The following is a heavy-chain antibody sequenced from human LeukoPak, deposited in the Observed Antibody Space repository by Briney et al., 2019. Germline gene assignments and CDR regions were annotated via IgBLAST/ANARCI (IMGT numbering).Heavy chain of an antibody. J-gene: IGHJ4*02. CDR1: GGTFSSYA. Sequence: ASVKVSCKASGGTFSSYAISWVRQAPGQGLEWMGRIIPILGIANYAQKFQGRVTITADKSTSTAYMELSSLRSEDTAVYYYARDHTDSSGWYDYWGQGTLVTVSS. CDR2: IIPILGIA. V-gene: IGHV1-69*04. CDR3: ARDHTDSSGWYDY. D-gene: IGHD6-19*01.